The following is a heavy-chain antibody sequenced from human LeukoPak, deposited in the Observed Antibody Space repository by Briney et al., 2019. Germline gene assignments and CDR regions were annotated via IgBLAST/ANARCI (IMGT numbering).Heavy chain of an antibody. D-gene: IGHD3-16*01. Sequence: GGSLRLSCAASGFPFDRYWMSWVRLAPGKGLEWVANIKHDGSEKTFVDSVKGRFTISRDNAENSLYLQMNSLRAEDTAVYYCARQPIYEAYFDFWGQGTLVTISS. CDR1: GFPFDRYW. CDR3: ARQPIYEAYFDF. V-gene: IGHV3-7*01. CDR2: IKHDGSEK. J-gene: IGHJ4*02.